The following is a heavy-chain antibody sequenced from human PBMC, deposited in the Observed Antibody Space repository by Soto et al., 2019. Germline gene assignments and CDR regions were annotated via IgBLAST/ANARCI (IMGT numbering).Heavy chain of an antibody. J-gene: IGHJ4*02. Sequence: QVQLVQSGAEVKQPGASVKVSCKASGYAFTNNGINWVRQATGQGLEWMGWMNPTTGQTGYTEKFQGRLAMTRDTYIPTAYMELTSLTSQDTAVYYCTRAGDSGAWISNWGQGTLVTVSS. CDR3: TRAGDSGAWISN. D-gene: IGHD7-27*01. CDR2: MNPTTGQT. V-gene: IGHV1-8*01. CDR1: GYAFTNNG.